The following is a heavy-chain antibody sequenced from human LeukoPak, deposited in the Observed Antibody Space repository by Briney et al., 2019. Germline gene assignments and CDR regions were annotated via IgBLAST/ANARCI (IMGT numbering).Heavy chain of an antibody. CDR2: ISGSGGST. V-gene: IGHV3-23*01. D-gene: IGHD5-12*01. CDR1: GFTFSSYA. CDR3: AKVVVAHYYYYYYGMDV. J-gene: IGHJ6*02. Sequence: GGSRRLSCAASGFTFSSYAMSWVRQAPGKGLEWVSAISGSGGSTYYADSVKGRFTISRDNSKNTLYLQMNSLRAEDTAVYYCAKVVVAHYYYYYYGMDVWGQGTTVTVSS.